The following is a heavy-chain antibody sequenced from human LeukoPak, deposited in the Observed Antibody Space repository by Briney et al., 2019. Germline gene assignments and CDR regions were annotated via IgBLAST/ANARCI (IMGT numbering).Heavy chain of an antibody. Sequence: GASVKVSCKASGYTFTSYGISWVRQAPGQGLEWTGWISAYNGNTNYAQKLQGRVTMTTDTSTSTAYMELRSLRSDDTAVYYCARDGSHYYGSGSYPNWFDPWGQGTLVTVSS. CDR3: ARDGSHYYGSGSYPNWFDP. J-gene: IGHJ5*02. CDR1: GYTFTSYG. CDR2: ISAYNGNT. V-gene: IGHV1-18*01. D-gene: IGHD3-10*01.